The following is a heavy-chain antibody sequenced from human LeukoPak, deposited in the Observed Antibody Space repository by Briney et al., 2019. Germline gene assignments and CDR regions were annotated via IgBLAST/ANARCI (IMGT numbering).Heavy chain of an antibody. CDR3: ARARRYSSSWPNLFDY. CDR2: IIPIFGTA. Sequence: SVKVSCKASGYTFTSYGISWVRQAPGQGLEWMGGIIPIFGTANYAQKFQGRVTITADESTSTAYMELSSLRSEDTAVYYCARARRYSSSWPNLFDYWGQGTLVTVSS. V-gene: IGHV1-69*13. J-gene: IGHJ4*02. D-gene: IGHD6-13*01. CDR1: GYTFTSYG.